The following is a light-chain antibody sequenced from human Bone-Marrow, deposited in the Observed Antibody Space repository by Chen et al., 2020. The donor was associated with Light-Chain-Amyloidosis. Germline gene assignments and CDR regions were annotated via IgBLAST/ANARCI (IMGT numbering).Light chain of an antibody. Sequence: SYVLTQPSSVSVAPGQTATIACGGNNIGSTSVHWYQQTPGQAPLLVVYDDSDRPSGIPGRLSGSNPGNTATLTISRVEAGDEADYYCQVWDRSSDRPVFGGGPKLTVL. V-gene: IGLV3-21*02. CDR1: NIGSTS. CDR2: DDS. J-gene: IGLJ3*02. CDR3: QVWDRSSDRPV.